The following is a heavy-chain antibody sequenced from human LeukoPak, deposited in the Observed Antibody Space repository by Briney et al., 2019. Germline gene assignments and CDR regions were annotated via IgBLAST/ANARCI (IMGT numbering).Heavy chain of an antibody. V-gene: IGHV3-21*01. CDR2: ISSSSSYI. Sequence: GGSLRLSCAASGFTFSSYSMNWVRQAPGKGLEWVSSISSSSSYIYYADSVKGRFTISRDNAKNSLYLQMNSLRAEDTAVYYCARGLPICSSTSCPPGRFDYWGQGTLVTVSS. CDR3: ARGLPICSSTSCPPGRFDY. J-gene: IGHJ4*02. CDR1: GFTFSSYS. D-gene: IGHD2-2*01.